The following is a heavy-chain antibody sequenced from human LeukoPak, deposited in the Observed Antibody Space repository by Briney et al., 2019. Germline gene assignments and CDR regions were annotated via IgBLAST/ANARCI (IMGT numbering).Heavy chain of an antibody. J-gene: IGHJ6*02. CDR1: GFTFSSYG. CDR2: ISYDGSNK. CDR3: ANMDLQSDYGDYVAIQLYGMDV. V-gene: IGHV3-30*18. Sequence: GGSLRLSCAASGFTFSSYGMHWVRQAPGKGLEWVAVISYDGSNKYYADSVKGRFTISRDNSKNTLYLQMNSLRAEDTAVYYCANMDLQSDYGDYVAIQLYGMDVWGQRTTVTVSS. D-gene: IGHD4-17*01.